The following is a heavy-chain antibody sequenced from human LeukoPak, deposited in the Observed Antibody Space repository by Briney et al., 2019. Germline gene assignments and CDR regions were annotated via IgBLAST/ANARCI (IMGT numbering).Heavy chain of an antibody. J-gene: IGHJ6*03. CDR3: AKGYSSGWSFHYYYIDV. CDR2: MYYSGST. D-gene: IGHD6-19*01. V-gene: IGHV4-39*01. CDR1: GGSISTSSSY. Sequence: SETLSLTCTVSGGSISTSSSYWGWIRQPPGMRLEWIVTMYYSGSTYYNPSLKSRVTISVDTSKNQFSLKLSSVTAADTAVYYCAKGYSSGWSFHYYYIDVWGKGTTVTVSS.